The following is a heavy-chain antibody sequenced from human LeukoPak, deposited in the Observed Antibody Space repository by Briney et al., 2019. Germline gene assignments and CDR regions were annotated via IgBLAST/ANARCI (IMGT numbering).Heavy chain of an antibody. CDR3: ARLITMSYFDY. Sequence: SETLSLTCAVSGGSISSGGYYWSWIRQPPGKGLEWIGYIYYSGSTNYNPSLKSRVTISVDTSKNQFSLKLSSVTAADTAVYYCARLITMSYFDYWGQGTLVTVSS. D-gene: IGHD3-3*01. CDR1: GGSISSGGYY. J-gene: IGHJ4*02. CDR2: IYYSGST. V-gene: IGHV4-61*08.